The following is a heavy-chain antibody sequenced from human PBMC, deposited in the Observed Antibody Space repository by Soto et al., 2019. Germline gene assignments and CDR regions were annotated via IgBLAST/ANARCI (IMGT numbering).Heavy chain of an antibody. CDR3: ARARYCSSTSCFYYYYGMDV. J-gene: IGHJ6*02. Sequence: SQTLSLTCAISGDSVSSNSAAWNWIRQSPSRGLEWLGRTYYRSKWYNDYAVSVKSRITINPDTSKNQFSLQLNSVTPEDTAVYYCARARYCSSTSCFYYYYGMDVWGQGTTVTVS. CDR1: GDSVSSNSAA. D-gene: IGHD2-2*01. CDR2: TYYRSKWYN. V-gene: IGHV6-1*01.